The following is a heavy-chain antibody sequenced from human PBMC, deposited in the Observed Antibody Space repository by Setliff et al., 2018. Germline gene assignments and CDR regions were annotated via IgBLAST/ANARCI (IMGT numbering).Heavy chain of an antibody. Sequence: RLSCAASGFTLSNAWMIWVRQAPGKGLEWVGQIKSKPDGGAAEYASPVRGRFTISRDDSKSTLYLQMSSLKTEDTAVYYCSTAEGDSSSFYHNMDVWGQGSTVTVSS. V-gene: IGHV3-15*01. D-gene: IGHD6-6*01. CDR3: STAEGDSSSFYHNMDV. CDR1: GFTLSNAW. J-gene: IGHJ6*02. CDR2: IKSKPDGGAA.